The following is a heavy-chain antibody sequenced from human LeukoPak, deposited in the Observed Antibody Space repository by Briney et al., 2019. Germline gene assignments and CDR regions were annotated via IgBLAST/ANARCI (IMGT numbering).Heavy chain of an antibody. J-gene: IGHJ4*02. V-gene: IGHV3-23*01. CDR2: ISGSGIST. D-gene: IGHD3-22*01. Sequence: GGSLRLSCVVSGFTFSKYAMSWVRQAPGKGLEWVSEISGSGISTYYADSVKGRFTISRDKSKNTLYLQMNSLRAEDTAVYYCAKSVHYDSSGYFPSDYWGQGTLVTVSS. CDR3: AKSVHYDSSGYFPSDY. CDR1: GFTFSKYA.